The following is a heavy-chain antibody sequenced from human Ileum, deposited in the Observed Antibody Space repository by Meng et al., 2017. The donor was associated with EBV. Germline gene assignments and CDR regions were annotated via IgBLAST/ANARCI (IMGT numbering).Heavy chain of an antibody. J-gene: IGHJ4*02. CDR3: ARGGWSLDY. CDR2: IYYSGST. CDR1: GGSISSYY. V-gene: IGHV4-59*08. Sequence: QVQLPESGPGLVKPSGTLSPTCTVSGGSISSYYWSWIRQPPGKGLEWIGYIYYSGSTNYNPSLKSRVTISVDTSKNQFSLNLSSATAADTAVYYCARGGWSLDYWGQGTLVTVSS. D-gene: IGHD2-15*01.